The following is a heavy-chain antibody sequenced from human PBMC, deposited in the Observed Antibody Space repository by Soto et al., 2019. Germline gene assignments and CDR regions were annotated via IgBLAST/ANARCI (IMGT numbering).Heavy chain of an antibody. CDR3: ATRTYYYDSSGYRPPFDAFDI. J-gene: IGHJ3*02. V-gene: IGHV1-69*13. CDR1: GGTFSSYA. Sequence: EASVKVSCEASGGTFSSYAISWVRQAPEQGLEWMGGIIPIFGTANYAQKFQGRVTITADESTSTAYMELSSLRSEDTAVYYCATRTYYYDSSGYRPPFDAFDIWGQGTMVTVSS. CDR2: IIPIFGTA. D-gene: IGHD3-22*01.